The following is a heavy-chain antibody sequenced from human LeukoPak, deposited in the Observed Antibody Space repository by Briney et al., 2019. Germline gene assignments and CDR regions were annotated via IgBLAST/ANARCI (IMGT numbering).Heavy chain of an antibody. J-gene: IGHJ4*02. CDR1: GFTFNSYW. Sequence: GGSQRLSCAASGFTFNSYWMSWVRQTPGKGLEWVANIKEDGSEKDYVDSVRGRFTISRDSAKNSVYLQMISLRAEDTAVYYCARHVYDFWSAGFYYFDYWGQGTLVTVSS. V-gene: IGHV3-7*01. D-gene: IGHD3-3*01. CDR2: IKEDGSEK. CDR3: ARHVYDFWSAGFYYFDY.